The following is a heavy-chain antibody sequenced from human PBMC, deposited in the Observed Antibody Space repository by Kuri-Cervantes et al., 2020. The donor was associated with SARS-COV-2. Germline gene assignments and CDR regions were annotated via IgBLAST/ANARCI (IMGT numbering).Heavy chain of an antibody. Sequence: SGPTLVKPTQTLTLTCTFSGFSLSTSGVGVGWIRQPPGKALEWLALIDWDDDKYYSTSLKTRLTISKDTSKNQVVLTMTNMDPVDTATYYCARMKGYYYYYGMDVWGQGTTVTVSS. CDR1: GFSLSTSGVG. CDR2: IDWDDDK. CDR3: ARMKGYYYYYGMDV. V-gene: IGHV2-70*01. J-gene: IGHJ6*02.